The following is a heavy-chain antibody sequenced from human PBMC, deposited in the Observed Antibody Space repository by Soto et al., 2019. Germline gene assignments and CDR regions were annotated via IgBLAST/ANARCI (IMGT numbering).Heavy chain of an antibody. CDR3: RAYVFWSGFLDV. Sequence: QLQLQPSGPGLVKPSETLSLTCTVSGGSISSSSCYWGWIRQPPGKGLEWIGSIYYSGSTYYNPSLKSRVTISVDTSKNHFSLKLGSVTAADTAVYYCRAYVFWSGFLDVGGQGTTVTVSS. J-gene: IGHJ6*02. CDR2: IYYSGST. D-gene: IGHD3-3*01. CDR1: GGSISSSSCY. V-gene: IGHV4-39*01.